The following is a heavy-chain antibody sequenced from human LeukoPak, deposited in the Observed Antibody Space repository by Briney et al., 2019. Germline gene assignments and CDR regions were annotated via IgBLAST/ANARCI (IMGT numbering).Heavy chain of an antibody. CDR2: IRYDGSNK. V-gene: IGHV3-30*02. CDR3: AKDLMRFLEWLPAPGFDY. J-gene: IGHJ4*02. CDR1: GFTSSRYG. D-gene: IGHD3-3*01. Sequence: PGGTLRLSYAASGFTSSRYGMHWVRQAPGKGLEGVAFIRYDGSNKYYADSVKGRFTISRDNSKNTLYLQMNSLRAEDTAVYYCAKDLMRFLEWLPAPGFDYWGQGTLVTVSS.